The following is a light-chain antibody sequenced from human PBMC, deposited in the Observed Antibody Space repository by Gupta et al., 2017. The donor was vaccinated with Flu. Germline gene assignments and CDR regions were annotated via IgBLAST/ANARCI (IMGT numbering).Light chain of an antibody. Sequence: QSPLNHPASVSGSPGQSITVSCPGTSSDIGSYHLVSWYQQGPNKAPKLIIYEVTKRPSGVPSRFSGSKHGNTASLTISGLPADDEADYYCSSYAGSTMSFGGGTKLTVL. CDR3: SSYAGSTMS. V-gene: IGLV2-23*02. J-gene: IGLJ2*01. CDR1: SSDIGSYHL. CDR2: EVT.